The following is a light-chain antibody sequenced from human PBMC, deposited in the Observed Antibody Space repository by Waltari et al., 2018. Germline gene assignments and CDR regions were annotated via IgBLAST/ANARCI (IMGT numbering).Light chain of an antibody. Sequence: QSALTQPASVSGSPGQSITISCTGTSRDVGGYDYVSWYQPHPGHAPQLLIFDVSYRPSGVSTRFSGSKSGNTASLTISGLQAEDEADYSCSSYTSTSTLVFGSGTKVTVL. CDR2: DVS. J-gene: IGLJ1*01. CDR3: SSYTSTSTLV. CDR1: SRDVGGYDY. V-gene: IGLV2-14*03.